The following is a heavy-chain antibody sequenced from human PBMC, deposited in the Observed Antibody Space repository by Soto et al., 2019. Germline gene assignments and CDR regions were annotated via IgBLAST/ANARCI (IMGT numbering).Heavy chain of an antibody. V-gene: IGHV3-33*01. D-gene: IGHD2-15*01. J-gene: IGHJ4*02. CDR3: ARETLYCSGGSCYSNGFDY. Sequence: QVQLVESGGGVVQPGRSLRLSCAASGFTFSSYGMHWVRQAPGKGLEWVAVIWYDGSNKYYADSVKGRFTISRDNSKNTLYLQMNSLRAEDTAVYYCARETLYCSGGSCYSNGFDYWGQGTLVTVSS. CDR1: GFTFSSYG. CDR2: IWYDGSNK.